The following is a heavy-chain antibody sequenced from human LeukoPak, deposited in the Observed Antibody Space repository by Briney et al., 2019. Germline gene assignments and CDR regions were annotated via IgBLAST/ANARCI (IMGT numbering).Heavy chain of an antibody. J-gene: IGHJ2*01. Sequence: GGSLRLSCAASGFTFSDYYMNWIRQAPGKGLEWVSYIGGSGSTIYSADSVKGRFTISRDISRNTLYLQMNSLRAEDTALYYCARDADASASYWYFDLWGRGTLVTVSS. CDR1: GFTFSDYY. V-gene: IGHV3-11*04. D-gene: IGHD2-8*01. CDR2: IGGSGSTI. CDR3: ARDADASASYWYFDL.